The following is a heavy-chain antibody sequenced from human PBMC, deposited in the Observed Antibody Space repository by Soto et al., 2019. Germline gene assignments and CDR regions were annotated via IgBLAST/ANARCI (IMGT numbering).Heavy chain of an antibody. J-gene: IGHJ4*02. V-gene: IGHV3-48*01. D-gene: IGHD3-22*01. CDR1: GFTFSSDW. CDR3: ARDNYDSSGYYSPVDY. CDR2: ISSSSSTI. Sequence: PGGSLRLSCAASGFTFSSDWMHWVRQAPGKGLEWVSYISSSSSTIYYADSVKGRFTISRDNAKNSLYLQMNSLRAEDTAVYYCARDNYDSSGYYSPVDYWGQGTLVTVSS.